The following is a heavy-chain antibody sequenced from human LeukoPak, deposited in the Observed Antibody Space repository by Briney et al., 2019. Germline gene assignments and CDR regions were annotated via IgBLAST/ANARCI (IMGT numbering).Heavy chain of an antibody. J-gene: IGHJ3*02. CDR3: AGGNQWELPGWDAFDI. CDR2: ISSSSSYI. D-gene: IGHD1-26*01. Sequence: GGSLRLSCAASGFTFSSYAMSWVRQAPGKGLEWVSSISSSSSYIYYADSVKGRFTISRDNAKNSLYLQMNSLRAEDTAVYYCAGGNQWELPGWDAFDIWGQGTMVTVSS. V-gene: IGHV3-21*01. CDR1: GFTFSSYA.